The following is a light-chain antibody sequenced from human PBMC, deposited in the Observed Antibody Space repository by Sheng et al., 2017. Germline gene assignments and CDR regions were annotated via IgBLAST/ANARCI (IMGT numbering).Light chain of an antibody. CDR3: QQLYSYPIT. CDR1: QGVSNY. Sequence: DIQLTQSPSFLSASVGDRVTITCRASQGVSNYLAWYQQKPGKAPQLLIYAASTLQSGVPSRFSGSGSGTEFSLTISSLQPEDFATYYCQQLYSYPITFGQGTRLEIK. CDR2: AAS. V-gene: IGKV1-9*01. J-gene: IGKJ5*01.